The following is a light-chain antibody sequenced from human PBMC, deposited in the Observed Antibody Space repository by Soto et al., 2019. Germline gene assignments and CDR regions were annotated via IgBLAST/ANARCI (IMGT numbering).Light chain of an antibody. CDR3: QQRSNWIT. CDR2: GSS. Sequence: DIVLPQSPATLSVSPGESATLSCRASQSVGTNFAWYQQSPGQAPRLLIYGSSTRATDIPARFSGSGSGTDFTLTISSLEPEDFAVYYCQQRSNWITVGQGTRLAIK. V-gene: IGKV3-11*01. CDR1: QSVGTN. J-gene: IGKJ5*01.